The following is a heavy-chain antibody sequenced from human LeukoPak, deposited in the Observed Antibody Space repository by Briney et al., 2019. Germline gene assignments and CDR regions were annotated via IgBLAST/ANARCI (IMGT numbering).Heavy chain of an antibody. CDR1: GGSISSYY. J-gene: IGHJ4*02. V-gene: IGHV4-59*01. CDR2: IYYSGSS. Sequence: SETLSLTCTVSGGSISSYYWSWIRQPPGKGLEWIGYIYYSGSSNYNPSLKSRVTISIATSKNQFSLKLSSVTAADTAVYYCARSIGAVWYFDYWGQGTLVTVSS. CDR3: ARSIGAVWYFDY. D-gene: IGHD6-13*01.